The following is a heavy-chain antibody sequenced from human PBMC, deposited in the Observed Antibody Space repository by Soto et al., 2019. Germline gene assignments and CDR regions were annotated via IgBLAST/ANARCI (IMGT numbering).Heavy chain of an antibody. Sequence: QVQLVESGGGVVQPGRSLRLSCAASGFTFSSYAMHWVRQAPGKGLEWVAVISYDGSNKYYADSVKGRFTISRDNSKNTLYLQMNSLGAEDTAVYYCARELAVAGRPGGMDVWGQVTTVTVSS. CDR1: GFTFSSYA. CDR3: ARELAVAGRPGGMDV. CDR2: ISYDGSNK. D-gene: IGHD6-19*01. V-gene: IGHV3-30-3*01. J-gene: IGHJ6*02.